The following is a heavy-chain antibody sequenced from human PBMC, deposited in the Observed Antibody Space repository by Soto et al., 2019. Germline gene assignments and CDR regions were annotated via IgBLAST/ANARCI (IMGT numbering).Heavy chain of an antibody. D-gene: IGHD1-26*01. J-gene: IGHJ6*02. CDR2: ISYDGSNK. Sequence: QGQLVESGGGVVQPGRSLRLSCAASGFTFSRYGMHWVRQAPGKGLEWVAVISYDGSNKYYADSVKGRFTISRDNSKNTLYLQMNSLRAEDTAVYYCAKDRPSGSRPYYYGMDVWGQGTTVTVSS. CDR1: GFTFSRYG. V-gene: IGHV3-30*18. CDR3: AKDRPSGSRPYYYGMDV.